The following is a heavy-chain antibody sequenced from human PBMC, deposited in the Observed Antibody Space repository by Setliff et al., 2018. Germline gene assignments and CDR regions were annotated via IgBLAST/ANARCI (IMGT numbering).Heavy chain of an antibody. CDR1: GYSISSGYI. J-gene: IGHJ6*03. CDR3: ARDPIAAAGLYYYYYYMDV. CDR2: ISSSSSYI. Sequence: ETLSLTCTVSGYSISSGYIWGWIRQPPGKGLEWVSSISSSSSYIYYADSVKGRFTISRDNAKNSLYLQMNSLRAEDTAVYYCARDPIAAAGLYYYYYYMDVWGKGTTVTVSS. V-gene: IGHV3-21*01. D-gene: IGHD6-13*01.